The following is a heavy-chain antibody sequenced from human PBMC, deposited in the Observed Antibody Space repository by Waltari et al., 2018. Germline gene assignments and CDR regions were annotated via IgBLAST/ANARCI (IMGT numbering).Heavy chain of an antibody. CDR1: DLVFSGYY. D-gene: IGHD3-10*01. V-gene: IGHV4-59*12. CDR2: MHGSGGGD. J-gene: IGHJ4*03. CDR3: ARVAFYGFDS. Sequence: QVHLVESGPGLLKPSETLSLSCTVSDLVFSGYYWSWIRHPPGKGLQWIGYMHGSGGGDFLNPSLTSRVTLSIDTSANQFSLTLRSVTAADTAVYYCARVAFYGFDSWGQGVGVIVSS.